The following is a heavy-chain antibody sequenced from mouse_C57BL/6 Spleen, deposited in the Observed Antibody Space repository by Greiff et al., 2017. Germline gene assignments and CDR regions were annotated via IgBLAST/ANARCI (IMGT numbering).Heavy chain of an antibody. CDR3: ARGSRNYYYFDY. V-gene: IGHV1-19*01. J-gene: IGHJ2*01. CDR2: INPYNGGT. D-gene: IGHD2-1*01. Sequence: EVKLQESGPVLVKPGASVKMSCKASGYTFTDYYMNWVKQSHGKSLEWIGVINPYNGGTSYNQKFKGKATLTVDKSSSTAYMELNSLTSEDSAVYYCARGSRNYYYFDYWGQGTTLTVSS. CDR1: GYTFTDYY.